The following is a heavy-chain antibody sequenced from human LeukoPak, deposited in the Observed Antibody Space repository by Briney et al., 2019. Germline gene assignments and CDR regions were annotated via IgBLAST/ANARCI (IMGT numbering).Heavy chain of an antibody. Sequence: PGGSLRLSCAASGFTFSSYWMSWVRQAPGKGLEWVANIKQDGSEKYYVDSVKGRFTISRDNAKNSLYLQMNSLRAEDTAVYYCARYRYDYVWGSPYFDYWGQGTLVTVSS. CDR1: GFTFSSYW. J-gene: IGHJ4*02. D-gene: IGHD3-16*01. V-gene: IGHV3-7*01. CDR3: ARYRYDYVWGSPYFDY. CDR2: IKQDGSEK.